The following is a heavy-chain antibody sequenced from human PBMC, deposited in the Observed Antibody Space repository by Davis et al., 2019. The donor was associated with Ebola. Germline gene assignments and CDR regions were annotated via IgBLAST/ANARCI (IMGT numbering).Heavy chain of an antibody. Sequence: GESLKISCAASGFTFTNVWMNWVRQAPGKVLEWVGRIRSEGAGGTRDYAASAKGRFTIWRDDSKSTVYLQMNRLTTEDTAVYYGVTEVIILMTSDFWGQGSLVTVSS. CDR3: VTEVIILMTSDF. D-gene: IGHD2-8*02. J-gene: IGHJ4*02. CDR2: IRSEGAGGTR. V-gene: IGHV3-15*07. CDR1: GFTFTNVW.